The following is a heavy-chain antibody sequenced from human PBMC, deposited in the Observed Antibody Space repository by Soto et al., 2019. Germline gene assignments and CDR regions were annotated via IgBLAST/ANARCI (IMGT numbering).Heavy chain of an antibody. CDR2: TYYRSKWYN. J-gene: IGHJ6*02. CDR3: ARDRASSSWYSEYYYGMDV. D-gene: IGHD6-13*01. V-gene: IGHV6-1*01. Sequence: PSQTLSLTCAISGDSVSSSSAAWNWIRQSPSRGLEWLGRTYYRSKWYNDYAVSVKSRITINPDTSKNQFSLQLNSVTPEDTAVYYCARDRASSSWYSEYYYGMDVWGQGTTVTVSS. CDR1: GDSVSSSSAA.